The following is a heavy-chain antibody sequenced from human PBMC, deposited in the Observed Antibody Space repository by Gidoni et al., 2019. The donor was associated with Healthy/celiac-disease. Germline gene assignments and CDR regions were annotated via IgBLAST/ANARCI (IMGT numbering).Heavy chain of an antibody. CDR1: GFTFCSCR. D-gene: IGHD2-2*01. V-gene: IGHV3-30*03. J-gene: IGHJ3*02. Sequence: VQLVASGGVLLQPGSSLRLSCAASGFTFCSCRFHWVRQATGKGLEWVAVISYEGSNKYDADAEKGRFTISRDNYKNTLYQQMNSLRAEDTAVYYCAVIDCSSTSCLPGDDAFDIWGQGTMVTVSS. CDR2: ISYEGSNK. CDR3: AVIDCSSTSCLPGDDAFDI.